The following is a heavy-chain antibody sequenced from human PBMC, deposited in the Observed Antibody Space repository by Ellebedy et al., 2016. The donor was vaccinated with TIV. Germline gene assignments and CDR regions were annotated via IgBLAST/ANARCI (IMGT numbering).Heavy chain of an antibody. CDR2: ITNGDRA. D-gene: IGHD2/OR15-2a*01. J-gene: IGHJ4*02. CDR1: GFTVRNYN. V-gene: IGHV3-64*04. Sequence: GGSLRLXXSASGFTVRNYNMQWVRQAPGKGLEYVSTITNGDRAYYADSVKGRFTISRDNAKNTLSLQMNSLRAEDTAVYYCTRGRPNYSTFDYWGQGTLVTVSS. CDR3: TRGRPNYSTFDY.